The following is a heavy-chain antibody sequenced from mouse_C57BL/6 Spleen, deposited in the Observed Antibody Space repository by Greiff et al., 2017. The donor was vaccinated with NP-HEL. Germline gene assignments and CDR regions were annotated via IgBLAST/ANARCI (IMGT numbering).Heavy chain of an antibody. D-gene: IGHD2-4*01. CDR2: INPNNGGT. J-gene: IGHJ3*01. Sequence: EVQLQQSGPELVKPGASVKISCKASGYTFTDYYMNWVKQSHGKSLEWIGDINPNNGGTSYNQKFKGKATLTVDKSSSTAYMELRSLTSEDSAVYYCARSGGLRLAYWGQGTLVTVSA. CDR3: ARSGGLRLAY. CDR1: GYTFTDYY. V-gene: IGHV1-26*01.